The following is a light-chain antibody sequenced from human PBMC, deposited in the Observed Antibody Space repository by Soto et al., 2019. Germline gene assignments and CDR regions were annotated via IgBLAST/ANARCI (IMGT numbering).Light chain of an antibody. CDR2: GAS. CDR1: QSISIY. V-gene: IGKV1-39*01. J-gene: IGKJ5*01. CDR3: QQTYTTPEIT. Sequence: DIPITHSPSSVSDSXVDRVPISXXXSQSISIYLNWYQLKPGKAPNLLMYGASYLKSGVPTRFSGSGSGTDFTLTISSLQPEDFAIYYCQQTYTTPEITFGQGTRLEIK.